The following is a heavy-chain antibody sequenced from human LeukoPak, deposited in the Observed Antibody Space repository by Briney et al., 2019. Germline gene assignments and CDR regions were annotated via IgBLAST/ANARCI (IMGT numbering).Heavy chain of an antibody. V-gene: IGHV1-69*13. J-gene: IGHJ4*02. CDR2: IIPIFVVA. D-gene: IGHD3-10*01. CDR3: AGRSGSYYNAPFDY. CDR1: LGTSTGYA. Sequence: VASLRVSCKASLGTSTGYAISCGRQAPGQGVKWRGGIIPIFVVANSAQTFQGRVTITADESTSTAYMELSSLRSEDTAVYYCAGRSGSYYNAPFDYWGQGTLVTVSS.